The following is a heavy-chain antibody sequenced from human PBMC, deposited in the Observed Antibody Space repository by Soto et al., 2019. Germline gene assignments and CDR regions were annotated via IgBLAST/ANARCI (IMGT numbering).Heavy chain of an antibody. CDR1: GYTFTSYY. CDR3: ARSLLSGSYRIDNWFDP. J-gene: IGHJ5*02. Sequence: ASVRVSCKASGYTFTSYYMHWVRQAPGQGLEWMGIINPSGGSTSYAQKFQGRVTMTRDTSTSTVYMELSSLRSEDTAVYYCARSLLSGSYRIDNWFDPSGQGTPVTVSS. V-gene: IGHV1-46*01. D-gene: IGHD1-26*01. CDR2: INPSGGST.